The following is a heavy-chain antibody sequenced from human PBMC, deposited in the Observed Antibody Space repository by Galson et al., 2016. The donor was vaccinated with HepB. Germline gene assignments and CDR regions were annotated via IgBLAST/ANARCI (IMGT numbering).Heavy chain of an antibody. D-gene: IGHD3-10*01. CDR3: AKLMIRGEDYMDV. Sequence: SLRLSCAASGFTFSDYAMTWVRQAPGKGLEWVSVIGGIGDTAYYADSVKGRFTNSRDNSKNMVYLQMNSLRADDTAVYYCAKLMIRGEDYMDVWGKGTTVTVSS. CDR2: IGGIGDTA. J-gene: IGHJ6*04. V-gene: IGHV3-23*01. CDR1: GFTFSDYA.